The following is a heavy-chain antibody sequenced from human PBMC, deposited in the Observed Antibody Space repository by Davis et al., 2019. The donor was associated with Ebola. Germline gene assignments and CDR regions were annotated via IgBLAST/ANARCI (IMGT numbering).Heavy chain of an antibody. V-gene: IGHV1-8*02. CDR2: MNPNSGNT. J-gene: IGHJ5*02. Sequence: AASVKVSCKASGYTFTSYGISWVRQATGQGLEWMGWMNPNSGNTGYAQKFQGRVTMTRNTSISTAYMELSSLRSEDTAVYYCARTYRAMVQGVINWFDPWGQGTLVTVSS. D-gene: IGHD3-10*01. CDR3: ARTYRAMVQGVINWFDP. CDR1: GYTFTSYG.